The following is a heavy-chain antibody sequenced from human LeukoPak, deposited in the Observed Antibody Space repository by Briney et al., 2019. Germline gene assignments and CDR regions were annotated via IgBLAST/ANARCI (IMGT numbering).Heavy chain of an antibody. D-gene: IGHD3-10*01. J-gene: IGHJ4*02. CDR2: INPNRGGT. CDR1: GYTFTGYY. CDR3: ARVPSVVRGVSIDY. Sequence: ASVKVSCKASGYTFTGYYMHWVRQAPGQGLEWMGWINPNRGGTNYAQKFQGRVTMTRDTSISTAYMELSRLRSDDTAVYYCARVPSVVRGVSIDYWGQGTLVTVSS. V-gene: IGHV1-2*02.